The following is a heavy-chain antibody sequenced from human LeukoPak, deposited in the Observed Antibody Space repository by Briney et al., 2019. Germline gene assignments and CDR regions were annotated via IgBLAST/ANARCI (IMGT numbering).Heavy chain of an antibody. J-gene: IGHJ3*02. CDR2: ISHSGDYK. D-gene: IGHD2-2*01. Sequence: GGSLRLSCTASGFSFSNYAIHWVRWVPGKGLEWVAVISHSGDYKYYADSVQGRFTVSRDNSNNMVFLEMDSLRPDDTSMYYCAREASGEYCSSTSCYQDAFDIWGQGTMVTVSS. V-gene: IGHV3-30-3*01. CDR1: GFSFSNYA. CDR3: AREASGEYCSSTSCYQDAFDI.